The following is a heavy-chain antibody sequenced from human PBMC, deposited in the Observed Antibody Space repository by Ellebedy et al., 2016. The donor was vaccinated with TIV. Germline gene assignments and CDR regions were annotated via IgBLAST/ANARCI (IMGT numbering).Heavy chain of an antibody. CDR3: ARTDPWQPIDD. J-gene: IGHJ4*02. D-gene: IGHD2-21*02. Sequence: MPSETLSLTCGVSGGSVSSTRYYWAWIRQPPGKGLEYIGSGYYSGSPYYNPSFKRRVTLSADTSKNQFSLNLRTVTAADTAVYCCARTDPWQPIDDWGQGILVSVSS. CDR1: GGSVSSTRYY. CDR2: GYYSGSP. V-gene: IGHV4-39*01.